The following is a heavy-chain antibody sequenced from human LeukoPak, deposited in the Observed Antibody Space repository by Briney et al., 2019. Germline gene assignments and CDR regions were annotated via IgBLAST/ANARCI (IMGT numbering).Heavy chain of an antibody. Sequence: QPGRSLRLSCAASGFTFNSYGMHWVRQAPGKGLEWVAVISYGGSNEYFADSVKGRFTISRDNSKNTLFLQMNSLRAEDTAMYYCAKNRNTYAYIPIRYYFDYWGQGTLVTVSS. CDR3: AKNRNTYAYIPIRYYFDY. CDR2: ISYGGSNE. V-gene: IGHV3-30*18. D-gene: IGHD3-16*01. CDR1: GFTFNSYG. J-gene: IGHJ4*02.